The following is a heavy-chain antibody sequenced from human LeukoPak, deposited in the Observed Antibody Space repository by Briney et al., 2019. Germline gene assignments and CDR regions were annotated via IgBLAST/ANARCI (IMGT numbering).Heavy chain of an antibody. J-gene: IGHJ4*02. V-gene: IGHV4-59*01. CDR2: IYYSGST. Sequence: PLETLSLTCTVSGGSISSYYWSWIRQPPGKGLEWIGYIYYSGSTNYNASLTNRVTISVDTSKNQFSLKLSSVTAADTAVYYCAREVGYCSGGSCYSYFDYWGQGTLVTVSS. CDR1: GGSISSYY. CDR3: AREVGYCSGGSCYSYFDY. D-gene: IGHD2-15*01.